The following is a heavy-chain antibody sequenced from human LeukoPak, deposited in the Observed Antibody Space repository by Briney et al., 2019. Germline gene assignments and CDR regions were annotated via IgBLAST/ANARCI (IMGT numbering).Heavy chain of an antibody. CDR2: IYHSGTT. J-gene: IGHJ6*03. D-gene: IGHD2-15*01. V-gene: IGHV4-38-2*02. CDR3: ARVVVVVAATVERILYYYYYYMDV. CDR1: GYSISNGYY. Sequence: SETLSLTCTVSGYSISNGYYWGWIRQPPGKGLEWIGSIYHSGTTYYNPSLQSRVTISVDTSKNQFSLKLSSVTAADTAVYYCARVVVVVAATVERILYYYYYYMDVWGKGTTVTVSS.